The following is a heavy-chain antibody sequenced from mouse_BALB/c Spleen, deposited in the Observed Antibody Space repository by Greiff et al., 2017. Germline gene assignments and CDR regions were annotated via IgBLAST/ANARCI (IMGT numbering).Heavy chain of an antibody. D-gene: IGHD2-2*01. CDR1: GYTFTDYA. Sequence: VHLVESGAELVRPGVSVKISCKGSGYTFTDYAMHWVKQSHAKSLEWIGVISTYYGDASYNQKFKGKATMTVDKSSSTAYMELARLTSEDSAIYYCARLDGYAYWGQGTTLTVSS. V-gene: IGHV1S137*01. CDR2: ISTYYGDA. CDR3: ARLDGYAY. J-gene: IGHJ2*01.